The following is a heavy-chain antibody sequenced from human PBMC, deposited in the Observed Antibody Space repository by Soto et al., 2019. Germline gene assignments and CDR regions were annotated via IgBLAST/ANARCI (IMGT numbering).Heavy chain of an antibody. J-gene: IGHJ3*02. D-gene: IGHD2-15*01. V-gene: IGHV1-18*01. Sequence: AASVKVSCKASGYTFTGYGISWVRQAPGQGLEWMGWISAYNGNTNYAQKLQGRVTMTTDTSTSTAYMELRSLRSDDTAVYYCASSWVSGYCSGGSCYSSAFDIWGQGTVVTVS. CDR1: GYTFTGYG. CDR3: ASSWVSGYCSGGSCYSSAFDI. CDR2: ISAYNGNT.